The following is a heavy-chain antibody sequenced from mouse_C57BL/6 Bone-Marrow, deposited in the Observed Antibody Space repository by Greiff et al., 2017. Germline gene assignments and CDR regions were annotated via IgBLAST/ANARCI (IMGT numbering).Heavy chain of an antibody. CDR2: IHPNSGST. Sequence: QVQLQQSGAELVKPGASVKLSCKASGYTFTSYWMHWVKQRPGQGLEWIGMIHPNSGSTNYNEKFKSKATLTVDKSSSTAYMQLSSLTSEDSAVYYSANYYGSSGFAYWGQGTLVTVSA. V-gene: IGHV1-64*01. CDR1: GYTFTSYW. J-gene: IGHJ3*01. CDR3: ANYYGSSGFAY. D-gene: IGHD1-1*01.